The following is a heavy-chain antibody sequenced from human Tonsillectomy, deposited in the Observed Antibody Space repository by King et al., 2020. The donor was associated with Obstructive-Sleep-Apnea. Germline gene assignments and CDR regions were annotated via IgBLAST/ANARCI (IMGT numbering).Heavy chain of an antibody. CDR2: IKDSGTT. D-gene: IGHD6-19*01. CDR3: ARIGYSSGWPFDY. Sequence: VQLQQWGAGLLKPSETLSLSCAVYGGSFSGYHWSWIRQSPGKGLEWIGEIKDSGTTNYNPSLKSRVTISIDTTKNQFSLNLNSVTAADTAVYYCARIGYSSGWPFDYWGQGTLVTVSS. V-gene: IGHV4-34*01. J-gene: IGHJ4*02. CDR1: GGSFSGYH.